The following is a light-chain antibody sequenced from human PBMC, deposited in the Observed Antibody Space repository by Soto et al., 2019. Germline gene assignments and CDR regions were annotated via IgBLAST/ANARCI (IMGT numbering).Light chain of an antibody. J-gene: IGKJ4*01. CDR3: QQYGSSPLT. Sequence: EIVLTQSPGTLSLSVGERVTLSCRASQSVSSYLAWYQQTPGQAPRLLIYDTSNRATGTPDRFSGSGSGTDFTLIISRVEPADFTVYYCQQYGSSPLTFGGGTTVEIK. V-gene: IGKV3-20*01. CDR1: QSVSSY. CDR2: DTS.